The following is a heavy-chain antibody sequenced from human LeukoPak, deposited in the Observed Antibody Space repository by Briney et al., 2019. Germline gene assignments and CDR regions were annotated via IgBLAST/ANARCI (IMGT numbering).Heavy chain of an antibody. CDR3: ARDGKYSSSWGDFDY. J-gene: IGHJ4*02. CDR1: GYTFTNYY. V-gene: IGHV1-46*01. CDR2: MNPGGDST. D-gene: IGHD6-13*01. Sequence: ASVKVSCKASGYTFTNYYMNWVRQAPGQGLEWMGIMNPGGDSTAYAQKFQGRVTMTRDTSTNTVYMELNSLISEDTAVYFCARDGKYSSSWGDFDYWGQGTLVTVS.